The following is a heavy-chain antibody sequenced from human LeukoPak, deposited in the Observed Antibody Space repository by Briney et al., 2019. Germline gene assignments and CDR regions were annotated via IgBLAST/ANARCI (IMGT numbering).Heavy chain of an antibody. CDR3: ARWTTVIFLDY. V-gene: IGHV1-18*01. J-gene: IGHJ4*02. CDR1: GYTFTSHG. CDR2: ISTYNGDT. Sequence: ASVKVSCKASGYTFTSHGITWLRQAPGQGLEWMGWISTYNGDTNFAQKLQGRVTMTTDTSTSTAYMELRSLRSNDTAVYYCARWTTVIFLDYWGQGTLVTVSS. D-gene: IGHD4-17*01.